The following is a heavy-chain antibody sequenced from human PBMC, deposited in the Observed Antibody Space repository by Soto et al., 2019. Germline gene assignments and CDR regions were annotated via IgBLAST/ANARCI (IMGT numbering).Heavy chain of an antibody. J-gene: IGHJ4*02. CDR3: AKRRGVGLTRSSFDY. CDR1: GYTFNRHY. CDR2: INPSGGDT. V-gene: IGHV1-46*02. D-gene: IGHD1-26*01. Sequence: QVQLVQSGAEVRKPGASVKVSCKASGYTFNRHYIQWVRQAPGQGLEWMGMINPSGGDTNYAKKFQGRVTLTSDTSTSTVYMELSSLRSEDTAVYYCAKRRGVGLTRSSFDYWGPGTLVIVSS.